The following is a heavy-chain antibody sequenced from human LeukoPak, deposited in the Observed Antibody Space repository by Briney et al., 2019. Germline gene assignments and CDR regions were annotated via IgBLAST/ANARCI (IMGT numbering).Heavy chain of an antibody. Sequence: GGSLRLSCAASEFTFSTYEMKWVRQAPGKGLEWVSYISSSGSSIYYADSVKGRFTISRDNAKNSLYLQMNSLRAEDTAVYYCAKTSGWHHDYWGQGTLVTVSS. CDR3: AKTSGWHHDY. V-gene: IGHV3-48*03. J-gene: IGHJ4*02. CDR2: ISSSGSSI. D-gene: IGHD6-19*01. CDR1: EFTFSTYE.